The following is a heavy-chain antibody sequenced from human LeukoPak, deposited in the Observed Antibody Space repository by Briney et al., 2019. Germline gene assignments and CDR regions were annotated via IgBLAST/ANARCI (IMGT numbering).Heavy chain of an antibody. CDR3: ARGGYSSSWYNWFDP. CDR2: IYYSGST. Sequence: SETLSLTCTVSGGSISSYYWSWIRQPPGEGLEWIGYIYYSGSTNYNPSLKSRVTISVDTSKNQFSLKLSSVTAADTAVYYCARGGYSSSWYNWFDPWGQGTLVTVSS. D-gene: IGHD6-13*01. J-gene: IGHJ5*02. CDR1: GGSISSYY. V-gene: IGHV4-59*01.